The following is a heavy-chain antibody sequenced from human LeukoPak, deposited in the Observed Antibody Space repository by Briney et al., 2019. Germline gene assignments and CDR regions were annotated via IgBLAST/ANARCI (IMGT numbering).Heavy chain of an antibody. CDR3: ARGQDHYYYDMDV. CDR1: GGSFSGYY. Sequence: SETLSLTCAVYGGSFSGYYWSWIRQPPGKGLEWIGEINHSGSTNYNPSLKSRVTISVDTSKNQFSLKLSSVTAADTAVYYCARGQDHYYYDMDVWGKGTTVTVSS. J-gene: IGHJ6*03. CDR2: INHSGST. V-gene: IGHV4-34*01.